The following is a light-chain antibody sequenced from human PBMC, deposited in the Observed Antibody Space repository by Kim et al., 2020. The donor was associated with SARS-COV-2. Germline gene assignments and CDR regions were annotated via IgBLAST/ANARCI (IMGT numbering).Light chain of an antibody. J-gene: IGLJ3*02. CDR3: LVMHGGAWV. CDR2: TTG. Sequence: PGGTVTLTCASSSGAVTSGYYPNWFQHKPGQAPRALIYTTGNKHSSTPARFSGSLLGGKAALTLSGVQPEDEAEYFCLVMHGGAWVFGGGTQLTVL. V-gene: IGLV7-43*01. CDR1: SGAVTSGYY.